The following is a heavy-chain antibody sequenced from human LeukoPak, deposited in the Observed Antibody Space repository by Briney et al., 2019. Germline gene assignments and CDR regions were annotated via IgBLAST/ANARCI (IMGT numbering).Heavy chain of an antibody. CDR1: GGSISSGGYY. Sequence: SETLSLTCTASGGSISSGGYYWSWIRQPPGKGLEWIGYIYHSGSTYYNPSLKSRVTISVDRSKNQFSLKLSSVTAADTAVYYCARALIVVVPAAIPGHAFDIWGQGTMVTVSS. V-gene: IGHV4-30-2*01. D-gene: IGHD2-2*02. CDR3: ARALIVVVPAAIPGHAFDI. J-gene: IGHJ3*02. CDR2: IYHSGST.